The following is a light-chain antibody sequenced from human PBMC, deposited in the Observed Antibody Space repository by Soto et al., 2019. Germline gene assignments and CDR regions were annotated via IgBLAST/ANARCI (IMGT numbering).Light chain of an antibody. Sequence: QPVLTQSSSASASLGSSVKLTCTLSSGHSSYIIAWHQQQPGKAPRYLMKLEGSGSYNKGSAVPDRFSGSSSGADRYLTTSNLQSEDEADYYCETWDSNTHTVFGGDTKLTFL. CDR3: ETWDSNTHTV. CDR1: SGHSSYI. J-gene: IGLJ3*02. V-gene: IGLV4-60*03. CDR2: LEGSGSY.